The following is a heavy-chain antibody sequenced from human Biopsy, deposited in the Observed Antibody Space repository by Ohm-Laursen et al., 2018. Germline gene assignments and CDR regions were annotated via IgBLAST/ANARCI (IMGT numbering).Heavy chain of an antibody. CDR3: ARTPGKAVAGRFLDL. CDR2: IYSGGGS. D-gene: IGHD6-19*01. V-gene: IGHV4-4*07. J-gene: IGHJ2*01. CDR1: GGSTNDYF. Sequence: SETLSLTCSVSGGSTNDYFWSWIRQPAGETLEWIGRIYSGGGSSYNPSLKSRISMSMYTSNNQFSLKLTFVTAADTAVYYCARTPGKAVAGRFLDLWGRGTLVTVSS.